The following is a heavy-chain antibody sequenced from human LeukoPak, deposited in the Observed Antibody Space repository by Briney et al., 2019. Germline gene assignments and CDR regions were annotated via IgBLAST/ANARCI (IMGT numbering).Heavy chain of an antibody. D-gene: IGHD2-2*01. CDR3: AKEGATVVVAADISAFDL. J-gene: IGHJ4*02. V-gene: IGHV3-30*02. CDR1: GFTFSSYA. Sequence: GGSLRLSCAASGFTFSSYAMHWVRQAPGKGLEWVAFMDYSGNYKFYADSVKGRFTISRDNSKNTLYLQMNSLRADDTAVYYCAKEGATVVVAADISAFDLWGQGTLVTVSS. CDR2: MDYSGNYK.